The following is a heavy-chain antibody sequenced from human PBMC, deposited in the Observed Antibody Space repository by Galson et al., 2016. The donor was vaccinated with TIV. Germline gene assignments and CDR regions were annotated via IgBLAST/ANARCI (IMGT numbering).Heavy chain of an antibody. CDR2: FIPLFGTA. D-gene: IGHD5-18*01. CDR3: AKDRNTAMHTYHYYYGMDV. Sequence: SVKVSCKASGDTFSSYPFNWVRQAPGQGLEWVGGFIPLFGTANYAQKFQGRVTISADESTSTLYMEVRNLRSEDTAVYYCAKDRNTAMHTYHYYYGMDVWGQGTTVIVSS. CDR1: GDTFSSYP. J-gene: IGHJ6*02. V-gene: IGHV1-69*13.